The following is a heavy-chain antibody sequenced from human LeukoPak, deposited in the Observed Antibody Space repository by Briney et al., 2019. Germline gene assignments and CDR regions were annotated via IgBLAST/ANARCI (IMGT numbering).Heavy chain of an antibody. CDR2: MKQDGREK. J-gene: IGHJ6*03. V-gene: IGHV3-7*01. D-gene: IGHD6-13*01. CDR3: ARVETGSWYSYYYYMDV. CDR1: GFIFSNYW. Sequence: GGSLRLSCVASGFIFSNYWMSWVRQVPGKGLEWVANMKQDGREKYLVDSVKGRFTISRDNAKNSVYLQMNSLTDEDTGVYYCARVETGSWYSYYYYMDVWGKGTTVTISS.